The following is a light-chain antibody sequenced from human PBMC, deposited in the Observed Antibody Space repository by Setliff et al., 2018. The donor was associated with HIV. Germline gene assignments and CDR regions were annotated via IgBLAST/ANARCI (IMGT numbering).Light chain of an antibody. V-gene: IGLV2-14*01. CDR3: TSYTSRFTYV. CDR2: EVS. J-gene: IGLJ1*01. Sequence: QSVLTQPASVSGSPGRSITISCTGTSSDVGGYSFVSWYQQHPGKAPKLMIYEVSNRPSGVSNRFSGSKSGNTAALTISGLQAEDEADYYCTSYTSRFTYVFGTGTKV. CDR1: SSDVGGYSF.